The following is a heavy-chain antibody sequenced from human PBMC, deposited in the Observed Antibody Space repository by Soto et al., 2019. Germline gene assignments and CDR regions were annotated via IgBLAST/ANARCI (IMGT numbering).Heavy chain of an antibody. D-gene: IGHD5-18*01. V-gene: IGHV1-18*01. CDR1: GYTFTSYG. CDR2: ISAYNGNT. CDR3: ARDGVDTATGYYYGMDV. J-gene: IGHJ6*02. Sequence: ASVKVSCKTSGYTFTSYGISWVRQAPGQGLEWMGWISAYNGNTNYAQKLQGRVTMTTDTSTSTAYMELRSLRSDDTAVYYCARDGVDTATGYYYGMDVWGQGTTVTVSS.